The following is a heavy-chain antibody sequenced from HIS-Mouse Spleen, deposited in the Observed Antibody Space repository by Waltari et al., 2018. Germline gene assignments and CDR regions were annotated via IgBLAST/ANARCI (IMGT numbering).Heavy chain of an antibody. CDR1: GFTFSSYG. CDR2: ISYDGRNK. Sequence: QVQLVESGGGVVQPGRSLRLSCAASGFTFSSYGMHWVRQAPGKGLWLVAVISYDGRNKYYADSVKGRFTISRDNSKNTLYLQMNSLRAEDTAVYYCAKASSGWLDYWGQGTLVTVSS. D-gene: IGHD6-19*01. V-gene: IGHV3-30*18. J-gene: IGHJ4*02. CDR3: AKASSGWLDY.